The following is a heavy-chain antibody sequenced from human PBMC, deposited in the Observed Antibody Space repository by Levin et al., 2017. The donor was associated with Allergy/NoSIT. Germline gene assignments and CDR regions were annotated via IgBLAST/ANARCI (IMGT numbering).Heavy chain of an antibody. D-gene: IGHD5-18*01. Sequence: PGESLKISCAASGFTFSSHGMHWVRQAPGKGLEWVALISYDGNNRKYADSVKGRFTISRDNSKNTLYLQMNSLRVEDTAVYYCAKRDTVMGGGPIDYWGQGNLVTVSS. V-gene: IGHV3-30*18. CDR3: AKRDTVMGGGPIDY. CDR1: GFTFSSHG. CDR2: ISYDGNNR. J-gene: IGHJ4*02.